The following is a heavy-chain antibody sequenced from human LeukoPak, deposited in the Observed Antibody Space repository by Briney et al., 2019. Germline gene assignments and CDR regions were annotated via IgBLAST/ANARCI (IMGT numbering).Heavy chain of an antibody. J-gene: IGHJ1*01. CDR3: ARETVTMVRGVIKDFQH. CDR1: GFTVSSNY. Sequence: GGSLRLSCAASGFTVSSNYMSWVRQAPGKGLEWVSVIYSGGSTYYADSVKGRFTISRDNSKNTLYLQMNSLRAEDTAVYYCARETVTMVRGVIKDFQHWGQGTLVTVTS. CDR2: IYSGGST. D-gene: IGHD3-10*01. V-gene: IGHV3-66*02.